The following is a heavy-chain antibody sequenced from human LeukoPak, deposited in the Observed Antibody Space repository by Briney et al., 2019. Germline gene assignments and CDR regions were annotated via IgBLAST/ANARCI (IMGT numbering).Heavy chain of an antibody. J-gene: IGHJ4*02. CDR3: ARDSIASSKPFDY. D-gene: IGHD6-6*01. CDR2: MSSSSSYI. V-gene: IGHV3-21*01. Sequence: GGSLRLSCAASGFTFSSYSMNWVRQAPGKGLEWVSSMSSSSSYIYYADSVKGRLTISRDNAKNSLYLQMNSLRAEDTAVYYCARDSIASSKPFDYWGQGTLVTVSS. CDR1: GFTFSSYS.